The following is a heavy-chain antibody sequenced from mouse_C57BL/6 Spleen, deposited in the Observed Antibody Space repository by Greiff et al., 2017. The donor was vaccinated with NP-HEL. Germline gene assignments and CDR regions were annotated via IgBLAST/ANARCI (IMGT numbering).Heavy chain of an antibody. CDR3: ARGIYDYDEWFAY. D-gene: IGHD2-4*01. CDR2: IDPTSGGT. CDR1: GYTFTSYW. V-gene: IGHV1-72*01. J-gene: IGHJ3*01. Sequence: QVQLQQPGAELVKPGASVKLSCKASGYTFTSYWMHWVKQRPGRGLEWIGRIDPTSGGTKYNEKFKSKATLTVDKPSSTAYMQLSSLTSEDSAVYDCARGIYDYDEWFAYWGQGTLVTVSA.